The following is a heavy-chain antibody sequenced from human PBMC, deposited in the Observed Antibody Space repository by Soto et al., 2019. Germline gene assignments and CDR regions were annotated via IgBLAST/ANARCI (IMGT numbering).Heavy chain of an antibody. D-gene: IGHD3-22*01. V-gene: IGHV3-30-3*01. CDR2: ISSDGSKT. CDR1: GFTFSTYS. Sequence: QVQLVEPGGGVVQPGGSLRLSCAASGFTFSTYSMPWVRQAPGKGLEWLAVISSDGSKTYYADSVKGRFTISRDNSKNTLYLQMNSLRPDDTAVYYCARDPLPLTYEAYYIAYWGQGALVTVSS. J-gene: IGHJ4*02. CDR3: ARDPLPLTYEAYYIAY.